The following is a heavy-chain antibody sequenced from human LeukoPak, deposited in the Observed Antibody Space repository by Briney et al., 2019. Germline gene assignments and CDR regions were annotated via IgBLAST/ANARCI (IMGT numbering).Heavy chain of an antibody. J-gene: IGHJ4*02. CDR1: GGSISSSSYY. V-gene: IGHV4-39*01. CDR3: ARHLDTDMVFDY. CDR2: IYYSGST. Sequence: PSETLSLTCTVSGGSISSSSYYWGWIRQPPGKGLEWIGSIYYSGSTYYNPSLKSRVTISVDTSKNQFSLKLSSVTAADTAVYYCARHLDTDMVFDYWGQGTLVTVSS. D-gene: IGHD5-18*01.